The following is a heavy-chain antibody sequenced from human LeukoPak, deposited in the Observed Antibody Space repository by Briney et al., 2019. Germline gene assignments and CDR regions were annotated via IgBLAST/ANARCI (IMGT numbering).Heavy chain of an antibody. CDR3: SRSLDY. V-gene: IGHV3-7*01. Sequence: GGSLRLSCAASGFPFSDYWMDWVRQAPGKGMEWVANINQDGRIQYYADSVRGRFIISRNNAKNSPYLQMYSLRAEDTAIYFCSRSLDYLGQGALVTVSS. J-gene: IGHJ4*02. CDR1: GFPFSDYW. CDR2: INQDGRIQ.